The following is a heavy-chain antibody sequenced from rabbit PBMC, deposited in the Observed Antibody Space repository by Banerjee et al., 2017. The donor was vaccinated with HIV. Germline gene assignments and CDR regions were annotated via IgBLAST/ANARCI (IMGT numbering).Heavy chain of an antibody. CDR3: ARDGASGYNFNL. D-gene: IGHD1-1*01. V-gene: IGHV1S45*01. CDR1: GFSFSGNYY. J-gene: IGHJ4*01. CDR2: IYASSSGST. Sequence: QEQLEESGGDLVKPEGSLTLTCTASGFSFSGNYYMCWVRQAPGKGLEWIACIYASSSGSTYYANWAKGRFTISKTSSTTVTLQMTSLTAADTATYFCARDGASGYNFNLWGQGTLVTVS.